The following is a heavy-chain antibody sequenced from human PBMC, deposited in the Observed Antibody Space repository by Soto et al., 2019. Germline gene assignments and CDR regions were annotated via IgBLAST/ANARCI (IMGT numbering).Heavy chain of an antibody. J-gene: IGHJ4*02. CDR1: GFSFSISP. V-gene: IGHV3-30-3*01. Sequence: QVQLVESGGGVVQPGRSLRLSCAASGFSFSISPMHWVRQAPGKGPEWVALISYDGTNKFYADSVKGRFTISRDNSKSTFYLQEDSLRPGDAAVYYCARDPKTSGGQHWTFNYFDSWGQGTLVTVSA. CDR3: ARDPKTSGGQHWTFNYFDS. D-gene: IGHD1-1*01. CDR2: ISYDGTNK.